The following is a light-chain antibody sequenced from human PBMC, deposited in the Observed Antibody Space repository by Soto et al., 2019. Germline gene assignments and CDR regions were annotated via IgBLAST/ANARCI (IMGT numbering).Light chain of an antibody. CDR3: ISYTGSSTSYV. J-gene: IGLJ1*01. V-gene: IGLV2-14*01. CDR1: SSDVGSYNH. Sequence: QSVLTQPASVSGSPGQSITISCSGTSSDVGSYNHVAWYQQFPGKTPKLIIYEVTYRPSGVSHRFSASKSGNTASLTISGLRAEDEADYYCISYTGSSTSYVFGTGTKVTVL. CDR2: EVT.